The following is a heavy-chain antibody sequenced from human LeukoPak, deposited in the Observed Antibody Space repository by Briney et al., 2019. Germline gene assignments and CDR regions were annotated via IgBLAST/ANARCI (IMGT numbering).Heavy chain of an antibody. V-gene: IGHV4-4*07. D-gene: IGHD1-26*01. CDR2: IYTSGST. Sequence: SETLSLTCTVSGGSISSYYWSWIRQPAGKGLEWIGRIYTSGSTNYNPSLKSRVTMSVDTSKNQFSLKLSSVTAADTAVYYCARSFVWESPSAAYYYGMDVWGQGTTVTVSS. J-gene: IGHJ6*02. CDR1: GGSISSYY. CDR3: ARSFVWESPSAAYYYGMDV.